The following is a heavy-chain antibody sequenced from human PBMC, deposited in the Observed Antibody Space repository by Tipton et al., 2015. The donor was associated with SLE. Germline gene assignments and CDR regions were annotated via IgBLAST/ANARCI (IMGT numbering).Heavy chain of an antibody. D-gene: IGHD3-22*01. CDR3: ARYFYDSSGVCLFDL. J-gene: IGHJ4*02. CDR2: IYHTGST. V-gene: IGHV4-31*03. CDR1: GGSISRIGYY. Sequence: TLSLTCTVSGGSISRIGYYWSWIRQHPGKGLEWIGYIYHTGSTYYNPSLESRVTISLDTSRSQFSLRLSSVTAADTAVYYCARYFYDSSGVCLFDLWGQGTLVTVSS.